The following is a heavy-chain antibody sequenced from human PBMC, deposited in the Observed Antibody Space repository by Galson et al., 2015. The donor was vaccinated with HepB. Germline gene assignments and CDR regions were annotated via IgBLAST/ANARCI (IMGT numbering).Heavy chain of an antibody. D-gene: IGHD6-13*01. Sequence: QSGAEVKKPGESLRISCKGSGYSFSSYWISWVRQMPGKGLEWMGKIDLSDSYTNYSPSFQGHVTISTDKSIGTAYLQWSSLKASDTAMYYCARQGTSSWNWYFDLWGRGTLVTVSS. CDR3: ARQGTSSWNWYFDL. V-gene: IGHV5-10-1*01. CDR2: IDLSDSYT. J-gene: IGHJ2*01. CDR1: GYSFSSYW.